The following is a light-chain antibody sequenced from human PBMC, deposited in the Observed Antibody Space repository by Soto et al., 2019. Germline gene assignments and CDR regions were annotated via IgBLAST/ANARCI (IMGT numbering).Light chain of an antibody. CDR3: MQTKQLPVT. CDR2: EVS. Sequence: DILLTQSPLSLSVTPGQPASISCSSSQSVPHSDGKTHLYWYLQRPGQSPHLLIYEVSRRFSGVPDRFSGSGSGTDFTLTVSRVEAEDVGVYYCMQTKQLPVTFGQGTKVDIK. J-gene: IGKJ1*01. V-gene: IGKV2-29*02. CDR1: QSVPHSDGKTH.